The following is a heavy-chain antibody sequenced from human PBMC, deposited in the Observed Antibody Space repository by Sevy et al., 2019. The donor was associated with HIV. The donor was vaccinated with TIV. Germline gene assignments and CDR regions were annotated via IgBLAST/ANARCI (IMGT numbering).Heavy chain of an antibody. CDR2: IRWNSGSI. CDR1: GFTFDDYA. Sequence: GGSLRLSCAASGFTFDDYAMHWVRRAPGKGLEWVSGIRWNSGSIDYADSVKGRFTISRDNTKNSLYLQMKSLRADDTALYYCARDRDDGYCTNGVCFNFDNWGQGTLVTVSS. D-gene: IGHD2-8*01. CDR3: ARDRDDGYCTNGVCFNFDN. J-gene: IGHJ4*01. V-gene: IGHV3-9*01.